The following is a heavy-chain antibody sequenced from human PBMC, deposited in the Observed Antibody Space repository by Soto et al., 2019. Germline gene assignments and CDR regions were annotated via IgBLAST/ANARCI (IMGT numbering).Heavy chain of an antibody. V-gene: IGHV1-8*01. J-gene: IGHJ6*02. Sequence: VASVKVSCKASGYTFTSYDINWVRQATGQGLEWMGWMNPNSGNTGYAQKFQGRVTMTRNTSISTAYMELSSLRSEDTAVYYCASPGSSWYTAGRTYYYYGMDVWGQGTTVTVS. CDR3: ASPGSSWYTAGRTYYYYGMDV. CDR1: GYTFTSYD. CDR2: MNPNSGNT. D-gene: IGHD6-13*01.